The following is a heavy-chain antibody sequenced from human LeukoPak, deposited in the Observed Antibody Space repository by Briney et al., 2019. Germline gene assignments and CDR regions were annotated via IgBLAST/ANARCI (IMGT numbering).Heavy chain of an antibody. D-gene: IGHD4-17*01. Sequence: GGSLRLSCAASGFTVSSNYMSWVRQAPGKGLEWVSVIYSGGSTYYADSVKGRLTISRDNSKNTLYLQMNSLRAEDTAVYYCARDSTVTTGYYYYGMDVWGQGITVTVSS. J-gene: IGHJ6*02. CDR3: ARDSTVTTGYYYYGMDV. CDR1: GFTVSSNY. CDR2: IYSGGST. V-gene: IGHV3-66*01.